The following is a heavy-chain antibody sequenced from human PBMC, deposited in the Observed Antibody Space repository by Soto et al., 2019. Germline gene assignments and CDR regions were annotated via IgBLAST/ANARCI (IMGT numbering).Heavy chain of an antibody. CDR1: TGSISTYY. V-gene: IGHV4-59*01. CDR2: VYHSATT. CDR3: ATRSPGGPYFDVHYY. J-gene: IGHJ4*01. Sequence: SETLSLTCTVSTGSISTYYWSWIRQPPGKGPEWIGYVYHSATTGYNPSLESRVTISLDTSKNQFSLKLNSVTTADTAIYYCATRSPGGPYFDVHYYWSPGTPVPVSS. D-gene: IGHD1-1*01.